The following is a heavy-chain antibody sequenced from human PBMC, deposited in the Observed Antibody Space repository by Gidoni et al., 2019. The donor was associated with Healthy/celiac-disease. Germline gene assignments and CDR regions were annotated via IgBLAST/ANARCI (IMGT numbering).Heavy chain of an antibody. V-gene: IGHV4-61*02. D-gene: IGHD4-17*01. CDR3: ASDPTVTLLGNAFDI. CDR1: CCSIRSGSSY. Sequence: QVQLQESGPGLEKPSQNLSLTCTGSCCSIRSGSSYWSWIRQPAGKGLGWIVRIYTSGSTNYTPSLRSRVTLSVATSKTLFSLKLSSVPAADTAVYYCASDPTVTLLGNAFDIWGQVTMVPVSS. J-gene: IGHJ3*02. CDR2: IYTSGST.